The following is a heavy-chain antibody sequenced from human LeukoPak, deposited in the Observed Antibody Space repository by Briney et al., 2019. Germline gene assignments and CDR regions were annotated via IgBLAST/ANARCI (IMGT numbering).Heavy chain of an antibody. CDR3: ARRRAGIYGSGSYYTAWWFDP. V-gene: IGHV5-51*01. D-gene: IGHD3-10*01. CDR2: IYPDDSDT. J-gene: IGHJ5*02. Sequence: GESLKISCKGSGYSFTSYWIAWVRQMPGKGLGWMGIIYPDDSDTRYSPSFQGQVTISADKSISTAYLQWSSLKASDTAMYYCARRRAGIYGSGSYYTAWWFDPWGQGTLVTVSS. CDR1: GYSFTSYW.